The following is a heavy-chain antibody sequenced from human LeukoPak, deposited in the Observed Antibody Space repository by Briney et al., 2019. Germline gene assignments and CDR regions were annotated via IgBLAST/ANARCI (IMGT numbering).Heavy chain of an antibody. CDR3: ARDSGYDLRVLDYYGMDV. Sequence: ASVKVSCKASGYTFTSYYMHWVRQAPGQGLEWMGIINPSGGSTRYAQKFQGRATMTRDTSTSTVYMELSSLRSEDTAVYYCARDSGYDLRVLDYYGMDVWGQGTTVTVSS. CDR2: INPSGGST. D-gene: IGHD5-12*01. CDR1: GYTFTSYY. J-gene: IGHJ6*02. V-gene: IGHV1-46*01.